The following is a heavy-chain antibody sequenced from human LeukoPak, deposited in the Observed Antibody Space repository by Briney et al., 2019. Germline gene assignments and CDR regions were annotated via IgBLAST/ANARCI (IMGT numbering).Heavy chain of an antibody. V-gene: IGHV3-23*01. CDR3: AKDMGRGWCYLDY. J-gene: IGHJ4*02. Sequence: GGSLRLSCAASGFTFSTYAMSWVRQAPGKGLEWVSTFTGGEGITHYADSVKGRFTISRDNSKNTLYLQMNSLRVDATAVYYCAKDMGRGWCYLDYWGQGTLVTVSS. D-gene: IGHD6-19*01. CDR1: GFTFSTYA. CDR2: FTGGEGIT.